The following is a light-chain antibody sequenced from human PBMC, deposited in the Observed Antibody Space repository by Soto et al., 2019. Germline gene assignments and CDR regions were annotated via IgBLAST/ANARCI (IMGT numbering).Light chain of an antibody. J-gene: IGLJ2*01. CDR2: DVS. V-gene: IGLV2-14*01. CDR1: SSDVGGYNY. CDR3: SSYTSSRTLEV. Sequence: QSALTQPASVSGSPGQSITISCTGTSSDVGGYNYVSWYQQHPGKAPKLMISDVSNRPSGVSNRFSGSKSGNTSSLTISGRQAEDEADDYVSSYTSSRTLEVFGGGTKLTV.